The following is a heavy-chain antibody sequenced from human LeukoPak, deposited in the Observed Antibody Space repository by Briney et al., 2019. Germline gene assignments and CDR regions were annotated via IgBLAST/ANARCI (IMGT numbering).Heavy chain of an antibody. D-gene: IGHD3-9*01. Sequence: ASVKVSCKASGYTFTGYYMHWGRQAPGQGLEWMGWINPNSGGTNYAQKFQGRVTMTRDTSISTAYMELSRLRSDDTAVYYCARQRGILTDPSDYWGQGTLVTVSS. CDR3: ARQRGILTDPSDY. V-gene: IGHV1-2*02. CDR1: GYTFTGYY. CDR2: INPNSGGT. J-gene: IGHJ4*02.